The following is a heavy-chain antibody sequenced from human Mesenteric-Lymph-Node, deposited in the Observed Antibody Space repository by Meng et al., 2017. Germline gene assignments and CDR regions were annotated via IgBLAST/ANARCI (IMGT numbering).Heavy chain of an antibody. Sequence: GESLKISCAASGFTFSDYYMSWIRQAPGKGLEWVSYISRSGSDIYYADSVKGRFTISRDNTKNSLYLQLNSLRAEDTAVYYCARAYSGYVANWFDPWGQGTLVTVSS. CDR2: ISRSGSDI. V-gene: IGHV3-11*01. D-gene: IGHD5-12*01. CDR3: ARAYSGYVANWFDP. CDR1: GFTFSDYY. J-gene: IGHJ5*02.